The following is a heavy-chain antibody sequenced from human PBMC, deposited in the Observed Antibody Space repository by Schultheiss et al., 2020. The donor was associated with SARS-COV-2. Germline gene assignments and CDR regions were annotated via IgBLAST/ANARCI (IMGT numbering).Heavy chain of an antibody. CDR1: GGSISSGGYY. V-gene: IGHV4-31*03. D-gene: IGHD2-15*01. Sequence: SQTLSLTCTVSGGSISSGGYYWSWIRQHPGKGLEWIGYIYYSGSTSYNPSLKSRVTMSVDTSRNQFSLKLSSVTAADTAVYYCARVQATRSPYYYYGMDVWGQGTTVTVSS. CDR2: IYYSGST. CDR3: ARVQATRSPYYYYGMDV. J-gene: IGHJ6*02.